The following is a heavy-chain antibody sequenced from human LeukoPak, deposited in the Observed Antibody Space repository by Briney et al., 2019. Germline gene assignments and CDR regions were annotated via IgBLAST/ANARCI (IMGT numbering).Heavy chain of an antibody. CDR1: GYTFTSYY. J-gene: IGHJ5*02. D-gene: IGHD3-10*01. Sequence: ASVKVSCKASGYTFTSYYMHWVRQAPGQGLEWMGIINPSGGSTSYAQKFQGRVTMTRDMSTSTVYMELSSLRSEDTAVYYCARGWTMVRGVITMSPYNWFYPWGQGTLVTVSS. CDR2: INPSGGST. CDR3: ARGWTMVRGVITMSPYNWFYP. V-gene: IGHV1-46*01.